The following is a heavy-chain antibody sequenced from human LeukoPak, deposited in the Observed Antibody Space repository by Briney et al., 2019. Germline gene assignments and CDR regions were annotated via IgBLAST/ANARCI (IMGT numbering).Heavy chain of an antibody. D-gene: IGHD6-19*01. CDR1: GGSISSYY. J-gene: IGHJ6*03. CDR2: IYYSGST. CDR3: ATDLVNSGWSNYYYYYMDV. V-gene: IGHV4-59*01. Sequence: ASETLSLTCTVSGGSISSYYWSWIRQPPGKGLEWIGYIYYSGSTNHNPSLKSRVTISVDTSKNQFSLKLSSVTAADTAVYYCATDLVNSGWSNYYYYYMDVWGKGTTVTVS.